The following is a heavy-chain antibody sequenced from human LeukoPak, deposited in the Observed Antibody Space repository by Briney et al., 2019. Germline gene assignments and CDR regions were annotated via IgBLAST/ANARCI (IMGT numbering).Heavy chain of an antibody. CDR3: ARGSSAVDN. CDR2: IYYSGST. Sequence: SETLSLTCGVSGGSITSYHWNWVRQSPGKGLEWIGYIYYSGSTNYNPSLKSRVTISVDTSKNQFSLKLSSVTAADTALYYCARGSSAVDNWGQGTLVTVSS. V-gene: IGHV4-59*12. CDR1: GGSITSYH. D-gene: IGHD3-10*01. J-gene: IGHJ4*02.